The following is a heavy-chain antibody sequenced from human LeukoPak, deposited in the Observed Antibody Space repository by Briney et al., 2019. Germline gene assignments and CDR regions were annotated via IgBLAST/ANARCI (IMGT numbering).Heavy chain of an antibody. J-gene: IGHJ4*02. CDR1: GFTFSSYG. D-gene: IGHD6-6*01. V-gene: IGHV3-30*02. CDR2: IRYDGSNK. CDR3: AKDRGIAARPPPAYYFDY. Sequence: GGSLRLSCAASGFTFSSYGMHWVRQAPGTGLEWVAFIRYDGSNKYYADSAKGRFTISRDNSKNTLYLQMNSLRAEDTAVYYCAKDRGIAARPPPAYYFDYWGQGTLVTVSS.